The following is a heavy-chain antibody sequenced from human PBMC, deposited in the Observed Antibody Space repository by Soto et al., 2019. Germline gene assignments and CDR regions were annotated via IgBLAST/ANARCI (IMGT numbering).Heavy chain of an antibody. J-gene: IGHJ6*03. CDR2: IYYSGST. D-gene: IGHD3-3*01. V-gene: IGHV4-59*08. CDR1: GGSISSYY. Sequence: SETLSLTCTVSGGSISSYYWSWIRQPPGKGLEWIGYIYYSGSTNYNPSLKSRVTISVDTSKNQFSLKLSSVTAADTAVYYCARQNPISTYYDFWSGYYYYYMDVWGKGTTVTVSS. CDR3: ARQNPISTYYDFWSGYYYYYMDV.